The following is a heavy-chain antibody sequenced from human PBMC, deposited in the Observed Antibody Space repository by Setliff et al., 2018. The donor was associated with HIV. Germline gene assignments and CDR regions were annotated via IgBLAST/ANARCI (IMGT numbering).Heavy chain of an antibody. CDR3: AREKFENGDYEFVSTFDS. J-gene: IGHJ4*02. D-gene: IGHD4-17*01. Sequence: GGSLRLSCEASGFTFSIYNMNWVRQAPGKGLEWVSYISTSGSTIYYADSVKGRSTISRDNGKKSLYLQMDSLRDEDTAVYYCAREKFENGDYEFVSTFDSWGQGTLVTAPQ. V-gene: IGHV3-48*02. CDR1: GFTFSIYN. CDR2: ISTSGSTI.